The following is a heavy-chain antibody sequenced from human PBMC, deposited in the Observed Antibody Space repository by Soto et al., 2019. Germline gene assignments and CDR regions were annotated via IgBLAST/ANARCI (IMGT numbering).Heavy chain of an antibody. V-gene: IGHV3-23*01. D-gene: IGHD6-25*01. J-gene: IGHJ4*02. CDR1: GFTFKESP. CDR3: AKGRGSAWAWYFDN. CDR2: ISDTGAST. Sequence: XGSLRLSCSAAGFTFKESPMNWVRQAPGKGLEWVASISDTGASTWYAESVRGRLSISRDNSKNTLYLQMNSLRGEDTALYYCAKGRGSAWAWYFDNWGQGTLVTVSS.